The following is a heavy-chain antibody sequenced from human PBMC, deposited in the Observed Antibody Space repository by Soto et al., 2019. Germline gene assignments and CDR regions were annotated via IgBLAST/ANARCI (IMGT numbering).Heavy chain of an antibody. CDR2: ISGSGGGT. CDR1: GFTFSSYA. CDR3: AKDHLGYCSGGSCYFIWDY. J-gene: IGHJ4*02. D-gene: IGHD2-15*01. V-gene: IGHV3-23*01. Sequence: GGSLRLSCAASGFTFSSYAMTWVRQAPGKGLEWVSAISGSGGGTYYADSVKGRFTISRDNSKNTLYLQMNSLRAEDTAVYYCAKDHLGYCSGGSCYFIWDYWGQGTLVTVSS.